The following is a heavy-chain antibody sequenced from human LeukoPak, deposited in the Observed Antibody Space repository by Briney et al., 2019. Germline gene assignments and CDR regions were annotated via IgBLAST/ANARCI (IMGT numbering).Heavy chain of an antibody. CDR2: FSDSGGST. CDR3: AKDSQGGLTGTGVL. Sequence: PGGSLRLSCAASGFTFSSYAMSWVRQAPGKGLEWVSGFSDSGGSTYYTDSVKGRFTISRDNSRNTLFLQMNSLRAEDSAVYYCAKDSQGGLTGTGVLRGHGTLVTVSS. D-gene: IGHD3-9*01. V-gene: IGHV3-23*01. CDR1: GFTFSSYA. J-gene: IGHJ4*01.